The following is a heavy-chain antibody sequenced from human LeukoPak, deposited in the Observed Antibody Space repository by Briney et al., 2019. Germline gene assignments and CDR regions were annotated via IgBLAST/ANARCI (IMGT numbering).Heavy chain of an antibody. CDR1: GYSFTSYW. CDR2: IYPGDSDT. D-gene: IGHD3-10*01. CDR3: ARHLFGSGSYYNPDY. J-gene: IGHJ4*02. Sequence: GESLKISCKGSGYSFTSYWIGWVRQLPGKGLDWMGIIYPGDSDTRYSPSFQGQVTISADKSISSAYLQWSSLKASDTAMYYCARHLFGSGSYYNPDYWGQGTLVTVSS. V-gene: IGHV5-51*01.